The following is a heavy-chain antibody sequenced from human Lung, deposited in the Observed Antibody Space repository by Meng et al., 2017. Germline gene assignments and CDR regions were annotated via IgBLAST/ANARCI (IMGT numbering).Heavy chain of an antibody. CDR1: GGSFSDYY. Sequence: VQLQQWGEGLLKPSVTLSLPFVVSGGSFSDYYWSWIRQPPGKGLEWIGEINHSGSTNYNPSLESRATISVDTSLNNLSLKLSSVTAADSAVYYCARGPTTMAHDFDYWGQGTLVTVSS. D-gene: IGHD4-11*01. CDR3: ARGPTTMAHDFDY. CDR2: INHSGST. J-gene: IGHJ4*02. V-gene: IGHV4-34*01.